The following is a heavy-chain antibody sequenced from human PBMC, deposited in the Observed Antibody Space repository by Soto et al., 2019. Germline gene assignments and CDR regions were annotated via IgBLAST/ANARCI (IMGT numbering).Heavy chain of an antibody. CDR3: ARDGAGVAGTCDY. CDR1: GGTFSSYA. J-gene: IGHJ4*02. CDR2: IIPIFGTA. D-gene: IGHD6-19*01. Sequence: ASVKVSCKASGGTFSSYAISWVRQAPGQGLEWMGGIIPIFGTANYAQKFQGRVTITADESTSTAYMELSSLRSEDTAVYYCARDGAGVAGTCDYWGQGTLVTVSS. V-gene: IGHV1-69*13.